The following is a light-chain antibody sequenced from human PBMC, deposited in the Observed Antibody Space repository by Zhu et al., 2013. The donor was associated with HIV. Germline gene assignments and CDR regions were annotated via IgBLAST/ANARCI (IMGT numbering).Light chain of an antibody. CDR1: SNDIGGFNY. J-gene: IGLJ1*01. CDR3: CSYAGSPYV. CDR2: EGS. Sequence: QSALTQPASVSGSPGQSITISCTGTSNDIGGFNYVSWYQQYPGKAPKALIYEGSKRPSGVSNRFSGSKSGNTASLTISGLLAEDEADYYCCSYAGSPYVFGTGTKVTV. V-gene: IGLV2-23*01.